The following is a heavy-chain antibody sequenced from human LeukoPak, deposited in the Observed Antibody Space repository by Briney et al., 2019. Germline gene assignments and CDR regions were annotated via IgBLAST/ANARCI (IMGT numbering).Heavy chain of an antibody. V-gene: IGHV3-7*01. CDR3: AKMTLGY. CDR1: GFTFSSYW. CDR2: IKQDGSNK. Sequence: GGSLRLSCAASGFTFSSYWMSWVRQAPGKGLEWVANIKQDGSNKYYADSVKGRFTISRDNSKNTLYLQMNSLRAEDTAVYYCAKMTLGYWGQGTLVTVSS. J-gene: IGHJ4*02.